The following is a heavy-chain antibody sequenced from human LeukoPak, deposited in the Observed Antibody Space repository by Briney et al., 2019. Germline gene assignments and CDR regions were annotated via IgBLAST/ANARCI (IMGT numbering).Heavy chain of an antibody. D-gene: IGHD1-26*01. J-gene: IGHJ6*02. CDR1: GYTFTSYV. CDR2: INAGSGNT. V-gene: IGHV1-3*01. Sequence: ASVKVSCKASGYTFTSYVMHWVRQAPGQRLEWMGWINAGSGNTKYSQKFQDRVSLTRDTSASTAYMELSRLRSEDTALYYCARDPRTGSFRGGDYYYSYGMDVWGQGTTVTVSS. CDR3: ARDPRTGSFRGGDYYYSYGMDV.